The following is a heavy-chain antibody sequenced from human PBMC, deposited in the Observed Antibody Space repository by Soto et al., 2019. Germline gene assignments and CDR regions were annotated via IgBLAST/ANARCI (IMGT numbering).Heavy chain of an antibody. Sequence: QVQLVESGGGVVQPGTSLRLSCAASGFSVSDYGMHWVRQAPGKGLEWVAIIWFDGTNKYYADSVMGRVTISRDGSKNTLYLQMNSLRVEDTAVYYCARDQYRLGCGDTRCYYNCAMDVWGQGTTVTVSS. CDR2: IWFDGTNK. CDR1: GFSVSDYG. D-gene: IGHD2-21*02. J-gene: IGHJ6*02. V-gene: IGHV3-33*01. CDR3: ARDQYRLGCGDTRCYYNCAMDV.